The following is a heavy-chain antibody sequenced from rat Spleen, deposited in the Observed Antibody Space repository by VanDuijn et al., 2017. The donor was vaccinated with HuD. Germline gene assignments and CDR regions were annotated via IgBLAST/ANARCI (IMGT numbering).Heavy chain of an antibody. Sequence: EVQLVESGGGLVQPGRSLRLSCVASGFSFKNYWMTWIRQAPGKGLEWVASITNSGGSTYYRDSVKGRFTISRDNAKSTLYLHMDSLRSEDTATYYCARPNYPGFNYFDYWGQGVMVTVSS. CDR2: ITNSGGST. V-gene: IGHV5-31*01. CDR3: ARPNYPGFNYFDY. CDR1: GFSFKNYW. J-gene: IGHJ2*01. D-gene: IGHD1-4*01.